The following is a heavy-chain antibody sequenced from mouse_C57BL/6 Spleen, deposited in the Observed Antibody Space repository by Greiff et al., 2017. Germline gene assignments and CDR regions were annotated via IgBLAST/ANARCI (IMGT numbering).Heavy chain of an antibody. J-gene: IGHJ2*01. D-gene: IGHD1-1*01. CDR1: GYSFTDYN. Sequence: EVKLMESGPELVKPGASVKISCKASGYSFTDYNMNWVKQSTGKSLEWIGVINPNDGTTSYNQKFKGKATLTVDQSSSTAYMQLTSLTSEDSAVYYCASITTVDYWGQGTTLTVSS. CDR3: ASITTVDY. CDR2: INPNDGTT. V-gene: IGHV1-39*01.